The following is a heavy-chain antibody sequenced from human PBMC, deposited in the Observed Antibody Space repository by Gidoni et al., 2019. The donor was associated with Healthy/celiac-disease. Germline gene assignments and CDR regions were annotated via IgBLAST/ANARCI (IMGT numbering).Heavy chain of an antibody. V-gene: IGHV3-48*02. D-gene: IGHD3-9*01. CDR1: GFTFSSYS. Sequence: EVQLVESGGGLVQPGGSLRLSCAASGFTFSSYSMNWVRQAPGKGLEWVSYISSSSSTIYYADSVKGRFTISRDNAKNSLYLQMDSLRDEDTAVYYCARDQDYDILTGYYYDAFDIWGQGTMVTVSS. CDR2: ISSSSSTI. CDR3: ARDQDYDILTGYYYDAFDI. J-gene: IGHJ3*02.